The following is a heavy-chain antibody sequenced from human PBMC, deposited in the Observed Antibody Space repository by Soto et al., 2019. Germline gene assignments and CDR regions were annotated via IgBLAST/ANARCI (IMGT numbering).Heavy chain of an antibody. CDR2: IVVGSGNT. CDR3: AAVTTGCLYYYYGMDV. Sequence: SVKVSCKASGFTFTSSAVQWVRQARGQRLEWIGWIVVGSGNTNYAQKFQERVTITRDMSTSTAYMELSSLRSEDTAVYYCAAVTTGCLYYYYGMDVWGQGTTVTVSS. CDR1: GFTFTSSA. V-gene: IGHV1-58*01. J-gene: IGHJ6*02. D-gene: IGHD3-9*01.